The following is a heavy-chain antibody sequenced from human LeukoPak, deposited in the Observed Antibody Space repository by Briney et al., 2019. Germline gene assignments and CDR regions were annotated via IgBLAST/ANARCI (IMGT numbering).Heavy chain of an antibody. Sequence: ASVKVSCKASGYTFTSYGISWVRQAPEQGLEWMGWISAYSGNTNYAQKLQGRVTMTTDTSTSTAYMELRSLRSDDTAVYYCARVAENLDYYDSSGYPYYFDYWGQGTLVTVSS. CDR3: ARVAENLDYYDSSGYPYYFDY. V-gene: IGHV1-18*01. J-gene: IGHJ4*02. CDR2: ISAYSGNT. CDR1: GYTFTSYG. D-gene: IGHD3-22*01.